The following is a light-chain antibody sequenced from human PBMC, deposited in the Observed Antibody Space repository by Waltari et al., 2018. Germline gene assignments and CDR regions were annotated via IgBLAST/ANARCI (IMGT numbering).Light chain of an antibody. V-gene: IGKV1-39*01. Sequence: DIQMTHSPSSLSASVGDRVTITCRASQSISTSFNCYQQKAGKAPRHLIYAASLLQSGVPPRFSGSGSGTDFTLIISSLQPEDLATYYCQQSHTTPLTFGPGTKVEIK. CDR1: QSISTS. J-gene: IGKJ3*01. CDR2: AAS. CDR3: QQSHTTPLT.